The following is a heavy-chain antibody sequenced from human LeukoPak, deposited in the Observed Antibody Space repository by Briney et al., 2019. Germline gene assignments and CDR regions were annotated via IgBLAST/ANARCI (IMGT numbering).Heavy chain of an antibody. CDR2: IRSKAFGGTP. V-gene: IGHV3-49*03. J-gene: IGHJ4*02. CDR1: GFPFDDYA. D-gene: IGHD4-17*01. CDR3: TRNTVTVHFDY. Sequence: PGRSLSLSCSASGFPFDDYAVSWFRQAPGKGLEWVGFIRSKAFGGTPEYAASVRGRFTISRDDSKSIAYLQMNSLKTEDTAVYYCTRNTVTVHFDYWSQGTLVTVSS.